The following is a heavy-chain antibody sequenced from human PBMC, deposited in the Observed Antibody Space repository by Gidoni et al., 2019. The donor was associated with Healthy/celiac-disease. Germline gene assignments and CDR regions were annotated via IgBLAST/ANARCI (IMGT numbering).Heavy chain of an antibody. D-gene: IGHD3-16*01. J-gene: IGHJ5*02. CDR2: ISAYNGNT. V-gene: IGHV1-18*01. CDR1: GYTFTSYG. CDR3: ARDRLGSVGDLDWFDP. Sequence: QVQLVQSGAEVKKPGVSVMVSCTASGYTFTSYGISWVRQAPGQGREWMGWISAYNGNTNYAKKLQGRVTMTTDTSTSTAYMELRSLRSDDTAVYYCARDRLGSVGDLDWFDPWGQGTLVTVSS.